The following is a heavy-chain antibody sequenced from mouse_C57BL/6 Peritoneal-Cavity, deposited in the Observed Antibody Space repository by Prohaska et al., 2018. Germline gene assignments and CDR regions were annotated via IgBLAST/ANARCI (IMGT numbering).Heavy chain of an antibody. D-gene: IGHD1-1*01. J-gene: IGHJ3*01. Sequence: WMNWVRQSPEKGLEWVAQIRLKSDNYATHYAESVKGRFIISRDDSKSSVYLQMNNLRAEDTGIYYCTELTTEAYWGQGTLVTVSA. CDR3: TELTTEAY. V-gene: IGHV6-3*01. CDR2: IRLKSDNYAT. CDR1: W.